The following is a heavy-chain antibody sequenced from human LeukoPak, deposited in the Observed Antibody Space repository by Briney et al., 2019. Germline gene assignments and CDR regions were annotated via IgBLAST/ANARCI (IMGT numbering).Heavy chain of an antibody. V-gene: IGHV3-48*02. J-gene: IGHJ1*01. CDR3: ARAQYYDSSGYYYEDYFQH. D-gene: IGHD3-22*01. CDR1: GFTFSSYD. CDR2: ITGSSSTM. Sequence: PGGSLRLSCAASGFTFSSYDMNWVRQAPGKGLEWVSYITGSSSTMYYADSVKGRFTISRDNAKNSLYLQMNSLRDEDTAVYYCARAQYYDSSGYYYEDYFQHWGQGTLVTVSS.